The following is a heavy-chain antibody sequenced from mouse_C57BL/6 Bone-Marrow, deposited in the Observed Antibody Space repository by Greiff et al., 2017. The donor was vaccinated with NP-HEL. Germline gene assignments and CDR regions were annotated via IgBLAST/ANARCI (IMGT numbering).Heavy chain of an antibody. V-gene: IGHV1-59*01. CDR2: IDPSDSYT. CDR1: GYTFTSYW. J-gene: IGHJ2*01. D-gene: IGHD2-3*01. CDR3: ARDGYYEY. Sequence: QVQLQQPGAELVRPGTSVKLSCKASGYTFTSYWMHWVKQRPGQGLEWIRVIDPSDSYTNYNQKFKGKATLTVDTSSSTAYMQLSSLTSEDSAVYYCARDGYYEYWGQGTTLTVSS.